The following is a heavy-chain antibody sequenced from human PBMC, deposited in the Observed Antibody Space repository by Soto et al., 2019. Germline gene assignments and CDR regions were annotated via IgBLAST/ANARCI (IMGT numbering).Heavy chain of an antibody. J-gene: IGHJ5*02. V-gene: IGHV6-1*01. CDR2: TYYRSKWYN. D-gene: IGHD6-13*01. CDR3: AYGYCSSWYRHNWFDP. Sequence: SQTLSFTCAISGDSVSSNSAAWNWIRQSPSRGLEWLGRTYYRSKWYNDYAVSVKSRITINPDTSKNQFSLQLNSVTPEDTAVYYCAYGYCSSWYRHNWFDPWGQGTLVTVSS. CDR1: GDSVSSNSAA.